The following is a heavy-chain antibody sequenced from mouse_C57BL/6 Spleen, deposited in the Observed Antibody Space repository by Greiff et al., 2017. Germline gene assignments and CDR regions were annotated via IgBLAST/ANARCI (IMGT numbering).Heavy chain of an antibody. CDR1: GFTFSSYA. J-gene: IGHJ3*01. CDR3: TREDDPAWFAY. CDR2: ISSGGDYI. V-gene: IGHV5-9-1*02. Sequence: DVMLVESGEGLVKPGGSLKLSCAASGFTFSSYAMSWVRQTPEKRLEWVAYISSGGDYIYYADTVKGRFTISRDNARNTLYLQMSSLKSEDTAMYYCTREDDPAWFAYWGQGTLVTVSA.